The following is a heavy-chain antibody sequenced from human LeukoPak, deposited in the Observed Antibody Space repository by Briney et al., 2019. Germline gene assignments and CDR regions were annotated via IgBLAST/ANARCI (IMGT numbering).Heavy chain of an antibody. V-gene: IGHV5-51*01. CDR1: GYSFTSYW. D-gene: IGHD2-2*02. CDR2: IYPGDSDT. CDR3: ARRPLGYCSSTSCYIYAFDI. J-gene: IGHJ3*02. Sequence: GESLKISCKGSGYSFTSYWIGWVRQIPGKGLEWMGIIYPGDSDTRYSPSFQGQVTISADKSISTAYLQWSSLKASDTAMYYCARRPLGYCSSTSCYIYAFDIWGQGTMVTVSS.